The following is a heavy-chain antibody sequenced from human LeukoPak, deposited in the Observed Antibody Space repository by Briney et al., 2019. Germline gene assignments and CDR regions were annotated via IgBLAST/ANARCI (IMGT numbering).Heavy chain of an antibody. V-gene: IGHV3-21*01. D-gene: IGHD3-3*01. CDR3: ARESSYYDFWSGSLSYGMDV. CDR2: ISSSSSYI. Sequence: GGSLRLSCAASGFTFSNYWITWVRQAPGKGLEWVSSISSSSSYIYYADSVKGRFTISRDNAKNSLYLQMNSLRAEDTAVYYCARESSYYDFWSGSLSYGMDVWGQGTTVTVSS. CDR1: GFTFSNYW. J-gene: IGHJ6*02.